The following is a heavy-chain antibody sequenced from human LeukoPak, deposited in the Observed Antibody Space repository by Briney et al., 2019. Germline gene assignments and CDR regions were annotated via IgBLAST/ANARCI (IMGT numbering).Heavy chain of an antibody. CDR1: GFTFSRYG. V-gene: IGHV3-30*02. CDR3: AKMGSSWQFDY. CDR2: IRYDGSNI. J-gene: IGHJ4*02. Sequence: GGSLRLSCATSGFTFSRYGMHWVRQAPGKGLEWVTFIRYDGSNIHYADSVKGRFTVSRDNSKNTLYLQMNSLRPEDTAVYYCAKMGSSWQFDYWGRGTLVTVSS. D-gene: IGHD6-13*01.